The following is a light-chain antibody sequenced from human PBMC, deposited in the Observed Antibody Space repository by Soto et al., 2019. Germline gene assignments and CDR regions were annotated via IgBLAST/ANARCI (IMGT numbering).Light chain of an antibody. Sequence: QSALTQPASVSGSPGQSITISCTGTSSDVGTYNLVSWYEQHPGKAPKLMIYEGSKRPSWVSNRFSGSKSGNTASLTISGLQAEDEADYYCCSYARGSTYVFGTGTKVTV. CDR3: CSYARGSTYV. CDR2: EGS. CDR1: SSDVGTYNL. J-gene: IGLJ1*01. V-gene: IGLV2-23*01.